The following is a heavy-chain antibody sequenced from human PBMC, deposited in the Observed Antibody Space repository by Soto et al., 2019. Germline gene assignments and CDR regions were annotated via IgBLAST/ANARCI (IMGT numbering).Heavy chain of an antibody. D-gene: IGHD3-10*01. V-gene: IGHV4-31*03. CDR3: ARDKGDYYGSGSYYTH. CDR1: GGSISSGGYY. CDR2: IYYSGST. J-gene: IGHJ4*02. Sequence: QVQLQESGPGLVKPSQTLSLTCTVSGGSISSGGYYWSWIRQHPGKGLEWIGYIYYSGSTYYNPSRKSRVTISVDTSKTQFSLKLSSVTAADTAVYYCARDKGDYYGSGSYYTHWGQGTLVTVSS.